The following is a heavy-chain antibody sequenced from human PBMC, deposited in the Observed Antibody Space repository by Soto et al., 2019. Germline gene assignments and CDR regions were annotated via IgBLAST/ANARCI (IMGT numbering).Heavy chain of an antibody. J-gene: IGHJ4*02. D-gene: IGHD3-22*01. CDR1: GYTFTSYG. Sequence: ASVKVSCKASGYTFTSYGISWVRQAPGQGLEWMGWISAYNGNTNYAQKLQGRVTMTTDTSTSTAYMELRSLRSDDTAVYYCARESEVYYYDGSGYYVYWGQGTLVTVSS. CDR2: ISAYNGNT. CDR3: ARESEVYYYDGSGYYVY. V-gene: IGHV1-18*01.